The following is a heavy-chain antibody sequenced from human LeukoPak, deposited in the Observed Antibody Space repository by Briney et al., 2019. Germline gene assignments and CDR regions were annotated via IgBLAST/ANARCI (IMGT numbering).Heavy chain of an antibody. J-gene: IGHJ4*02. CDR2: ISSSGSTI. CDR1: GFTFSSYE. D-gene: IGHD1-26*01. Sequence: PGGSLRLSCAASGFTFSSYEMNWVRQAPGKGLEWVSYISSSGSTIYYADSVKGRFTISRDNAKNSLYLQMNSLRVEDTAVYYCARVPMGATSIYWGQGIVVTASS. V-gene: IGHV3-48*03. CDR3: ARVPMGATSIY.